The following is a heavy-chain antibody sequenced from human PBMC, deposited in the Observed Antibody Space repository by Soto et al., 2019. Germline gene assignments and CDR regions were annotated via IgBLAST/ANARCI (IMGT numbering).Heavy chain of an antibody. CDR2: IYHSGST. J-gene: IGHJ4*02. Sequence: SETLSLTFAVSGGSISSGGYSWSWIRQPPGKGLEWIGYIYHSGSTYYNPSLKSRVTISVDRSKNQFSLKLSSVTAADTAVYYCARLAIFKGFDYWGQGTLVTVSS. CDR3: ARLAIFKGFDY. CDR1: GGSISSGGYS. V-gene: IGHV4-30-2*01. D-gene: IGHD3-3*01.